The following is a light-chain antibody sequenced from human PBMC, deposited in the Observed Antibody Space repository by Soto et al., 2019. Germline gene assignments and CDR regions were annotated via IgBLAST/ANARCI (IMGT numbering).Light chain of an antibody. CDR1: SSDVGGYNY. V-gene: IGLV2-14*01. CDR2: DVS. CDR3: SSYTSSSTRV. J-gene: IGLJ1*01. Sequence: QSVVTQPASGSGSPGPSIRISCTETSSDVGGYNYVSWYQQHPGKAPKLMIYDVSNRPSGVSNRFSGSKSGNTASLTISGLQAEDEADYYCSSYTSSSTRVFGTGTKVTVL.